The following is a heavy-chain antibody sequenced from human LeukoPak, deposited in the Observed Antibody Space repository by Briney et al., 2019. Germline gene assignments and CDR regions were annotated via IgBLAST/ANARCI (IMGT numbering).Heavy chain of an antibody. CDR1: GFTFSSYW. D-gene: IGHD3-3*01. J-gene: IGHJ4*02. CDR3: ARVIRDFWSGDVHFDY. CDR2: TNSDGSST. V-gene: IGHV3-74*01. Sequence: GGSLRLSCAASGFTFSSYWMHWVRQAPGKGLAWVSRTNSDGSSTSYADSVKGRFTISRDNAKNTLYLQMNSLRAEDTAVYYCARVIRDFWSGDVHFDYWGQGTLVTVSS.